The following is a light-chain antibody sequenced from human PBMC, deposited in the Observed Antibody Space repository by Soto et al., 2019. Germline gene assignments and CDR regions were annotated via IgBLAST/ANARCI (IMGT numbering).Light chain of an antibody. CDR2: NNN. Sequence: QSVLTQPPSASGTPGQGVTISCSGSSSNIGSNYVYWYQQLPGTAPKLLIYNNNQRPSGVPGRFSASKSGTSASLAIRGLRSDDEADYYCSSWDGSLSGYVFGAGTKLTVL. CDR3: SSWDGSLSGYV. J-gene: IGLJ1*01. V-gene: IGLV1-47*02. CDR1: SSNIGSNY.